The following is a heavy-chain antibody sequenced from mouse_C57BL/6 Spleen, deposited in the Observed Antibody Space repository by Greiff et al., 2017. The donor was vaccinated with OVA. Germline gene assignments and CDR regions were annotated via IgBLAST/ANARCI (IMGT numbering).Heavy chain of an antibody. Sequence: VKLVESGAELVRPGASVTLSCKASGYTFTDYEMHWVKQTPVHGLEWIGAIDPETGGTAYNQKFKGKAILTADKSSSTAYMELRSLTSEDSAVYYCTRSITTVEAYWGQGTLVTVSA. J-gene: IGHJ3*01. V-gene: IGHV1-15*01. D-gene: IGHD1-1*01. CDR3: TRSITTVEAY. CDR1: GYTFTDYE. CDR2: IDPETGGT.